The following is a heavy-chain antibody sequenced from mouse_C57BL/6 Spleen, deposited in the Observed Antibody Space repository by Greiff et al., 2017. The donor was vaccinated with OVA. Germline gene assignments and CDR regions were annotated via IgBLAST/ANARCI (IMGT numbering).Heavy chain of an antibody. CDR3: ASYYGSSPYAMDY. V-gene: IGHV1-9*01. CDR1: GYTFTGYW. CDR2: ILPGSGST. D-gene: IGHD1-1*01. J-gene: IGHJ4*01. Sequence: QVQLQQSGAELMKPGASVKLSCKATGYTFTGYWIEWVKQRPGHGLEWIGEILPGSGSTNYNEKFKGKATFTADTSSNTAYMQLSCLTTEDSAIYYCASYYGSSPYAMDYWGQGTSVTVSS.